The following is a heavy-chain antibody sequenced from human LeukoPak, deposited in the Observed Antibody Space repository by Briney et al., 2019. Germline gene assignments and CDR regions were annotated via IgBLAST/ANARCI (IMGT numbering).Heavy chain of an antibody. CDR3: ARRPPSYSDNSGTYYLGGFGY. J-gene: IGHJ4*02. V-gene: IGHV4-34*01. Sequence: SETLSLTCAVYGGSFSGYYWSWIRQPPGKGLEWIGEINHSGSTNYNPSLKSRVTISVDTSKNQFSLNLNSVTAADTAVYYCARRPPSYSDNSGTYYLGGFGYWGQGTLVTVSS. D-gene: IGHD3-10*01. CDR2: INHSGST. CDR1: GGSFSGYY.